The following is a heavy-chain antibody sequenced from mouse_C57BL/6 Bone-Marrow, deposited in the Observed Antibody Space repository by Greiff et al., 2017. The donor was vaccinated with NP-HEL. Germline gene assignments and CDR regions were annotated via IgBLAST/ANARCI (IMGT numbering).Heavy chain of an antibody. CDR1: GFSLTSYG. D-gene: IGHD1-1*01. CDR3: AKKSRVVGAMDY. CDR2: IWSGGST. Sequence: VKVVESGPGLVQPSQSLSITCTVSGFSLTSYGVHWVRQPPGKGLEWLGVIWSGGSTDYNAAFISRLSISKDNSKSQVFFKMNSLQADDTAIYYCAKKSRVVGAMDYWGQGTSVTVSS. V-gene: IGHV2-4*01. J-gene: IGHJ4*01.